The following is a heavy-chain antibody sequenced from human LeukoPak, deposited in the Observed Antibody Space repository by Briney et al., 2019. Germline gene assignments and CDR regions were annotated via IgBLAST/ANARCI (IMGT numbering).Heavy chain of an antibody. CDR1: GGSVSIGSFY. CDR2: FHYSGSI. V-gene: IGHV4-61*01. Sequence: PSETLSLTCTVSGGSVSIGSFYWSWIRQLPGKGLEWIGSFHYSGSINYNPSLKSRVTISVDTSRNQFSLKINSVTAADTAVYYCARGQLWLSDWFDPWGQGTLVTVSS. D-gene: IGHD5-18*01. CDR3: ARGQLWLSDWFDP. J-gene: IGHJ5*02.